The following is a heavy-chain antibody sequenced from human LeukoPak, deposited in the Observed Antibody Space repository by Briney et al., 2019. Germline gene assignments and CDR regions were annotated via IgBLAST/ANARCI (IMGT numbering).Heavy chain of an antibody. CDR3: ARGPYFNGGSCYYFYY. J-gene: IGHJ4*02. Sequence: SETLSLSCTVSGGSINSYYWSWVRQPPGKGLEWIGRIYASGGTNYNPSLTSRGTMSVETSKNQFSLTLISVLAADTAAYFCARGPYFNGGSCYYFYYWGQGTLVTVAT. CDR1: GGSINSYY. CDR2: IYASGGT. V-gene: IGHV4-4*07. D-gene: IGHD2-15*01.